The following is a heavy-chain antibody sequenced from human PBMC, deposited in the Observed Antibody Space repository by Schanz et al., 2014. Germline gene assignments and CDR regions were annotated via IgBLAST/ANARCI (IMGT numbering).Heavy chain of an antibody. J-gene: IGHJ6*03. V-gene: IGHV3-7*04. Sequence: EVQLVESGGGLVKPGESLRLSCAASGFSFSSYTMSWVRQAPGKGLEWVANIKRDGSEKYYVDSVKGRFTISRDNAKKSLYLRMNSLRAEDTAVYYCARPSDSSWYMDVWGKGTTVTVSS. CDR3: ARPSDSSWYMDV. CDR1: GFSFSSYT. D-gene: IGHD2-21*02. CDR2: IKRDGSEK.